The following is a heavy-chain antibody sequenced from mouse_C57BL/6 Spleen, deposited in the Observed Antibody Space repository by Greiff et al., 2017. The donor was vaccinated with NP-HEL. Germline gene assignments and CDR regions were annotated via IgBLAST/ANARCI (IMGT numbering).Heavy chain of an antibody. CDR1: GYAFSSSW. J-gene: IGHJ2*01. D-gene: IGHD1-1*01. Sequence: VQLQQSGPELVKPGASVKISCKASGYAFSSSWMNWVKQRPGKGLEWIGRIYPGDGDTNYNGKFKGKATLTADKSSSTAYMQLSSLTSEDSAVYFCARSAYYYGSSGYWGQGTTLTVSS. V-gene: IGHV1-82*01. CDR3: ARSAYYYGSSGY. CDR2: IYPGDGDT.